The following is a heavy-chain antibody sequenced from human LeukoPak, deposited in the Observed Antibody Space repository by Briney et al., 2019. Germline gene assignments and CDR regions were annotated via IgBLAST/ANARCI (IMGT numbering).Heavy chain of an antibody. D-gene: IGHD4-23*01. CDR3: ARGPRWAKTNFDY. CDR1: GYTFTSYD. CDR2: MNPNSGNT. Sequence: ASVKVSCKAPGYTFTSYDINWVRQATGQGLEWMGWMNPNSGNTGYAQKFQGRVTITRNTSISTAYMELSSLRSEDTAVYYCARGPRWAKTNFDYWGQGTLVTVSS. J-gene: IGHJ4*02. V-gene: IGHV1-8*03.